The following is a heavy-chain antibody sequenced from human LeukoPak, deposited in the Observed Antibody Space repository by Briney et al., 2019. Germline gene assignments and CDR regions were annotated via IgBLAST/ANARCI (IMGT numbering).Heavy chain of an antibody. Sequence: SETLSLTCTVSGGSISRYYWSWIRQPPGKGLEWIGYIYYSGSTNYNPSLKSRVTISVDTSKNQFSLKLSSVIAADTAVYYCARGYHGSDYFDYWGQGTLVTVSS. V-gene: IGHV4-59*12. CDR2: IYYSGST. J-gene: IGHJ4*02. CDR1: GGSISRYY. D-gene: IGHD1-26*01. CDR3: ARGYHGSDYFDY.